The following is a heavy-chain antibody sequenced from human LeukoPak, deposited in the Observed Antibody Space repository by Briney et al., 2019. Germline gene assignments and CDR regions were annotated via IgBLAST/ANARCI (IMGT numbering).Heavy chain of an antibody. CDR1: GFTFSSYA. V-gene: IGHV3-23*01. CDR3: AKGRGSY. D-gene: IGHD3-10*01. Sequence: GGSLRLSCAPSGFTFSSYAMSWVHQSQGKGRDWVSAISGNGGRTYYADSGKGRFTISRDNSKNTLYLQMNSLRAEDTAVYYCAKGRGSYWGQGTLVTVSS. J-gene: IGHJ4*02. CDR2: ISGNGGRT.